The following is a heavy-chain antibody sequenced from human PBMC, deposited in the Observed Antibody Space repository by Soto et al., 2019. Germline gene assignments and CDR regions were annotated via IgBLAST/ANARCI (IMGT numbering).Heavy chain of an antibody. J-gene: IGHJ5*02. Sequence: QVQLVQSGAEVKKPGASVKVSCKASGYTFTSYGISWLRQAPGQGLEWMGWISAYNGNTNYAQKLQGRVTMTTDTSTSTAYMELSSLRSDDTAVYYCAREYRVQGRSLYLFDPWGKGTLVTVSS. CDR1: GYTFTSYG. CDR3: AREYRVQGRSLYLFDP. V-gene: IGHV1-18*01. D-gene: IGHD2-2*02. CDR2: ISAYNGNT.